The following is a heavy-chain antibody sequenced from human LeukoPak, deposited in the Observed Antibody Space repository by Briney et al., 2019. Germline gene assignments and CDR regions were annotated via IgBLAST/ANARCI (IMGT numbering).Heavy chain of an antibody. V-gene: IGHV4-59*08. CDR1: GGSISTYY. J-gene: IGHJ4*02. Sequence: KPSETLTLTCVVSGGSISTYYWSWIRQPPGKGLEWIGYLYSSGSTNYNPSLKSRVSISEDTSKNQVSLNLNSVTAADTAVYYCARHGREDGPFTYWGQGTLVTVSS. CDR2: LYSSGST. D-gene: IGHD5-24*01. CDR3: ARHGREDGPFTY.